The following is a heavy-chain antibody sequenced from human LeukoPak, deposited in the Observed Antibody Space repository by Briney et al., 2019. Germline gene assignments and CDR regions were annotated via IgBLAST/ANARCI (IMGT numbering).Heavy chain of an antibody. J-gene: IGHJ4*02. CDR3: ARARGSPDY. CDR1: GFTFSNYW. V-gene: IGHV3-7*01. D-gene: IGHD1-26*01. CDR2: IKQDGSEK. Sequence: GGSLRLSCAVSGFTFSNYWMSWVRQAPGKGLEWVANIKQDGSEKYYVDSVKGRFTISRDNAKNSLYLQMNSLRAEDTAVYYCARARGSPDYWGQGTLVTVSS.